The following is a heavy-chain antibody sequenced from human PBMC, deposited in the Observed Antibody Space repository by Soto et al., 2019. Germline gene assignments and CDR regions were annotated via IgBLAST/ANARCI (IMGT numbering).Heavy chain of an antibody. CDR2: INPIGGST. V-gene: IGHV1-46*01. CDR1: GYTFTSYY. Sequence: SVKVSCKASGYTFTSYYMHWVRQAPGQGLEWMGRINPIGGSTNYAQKLQGRVTMTTDTSTSTAYMELSSLRSDDTAIYYCASVDRPGSFDYWGQGTLVTVSS. CDR3: ASVDRPGSFDY. J-gene: IGHJ4*02. D-gene: IGHD3-10*01.